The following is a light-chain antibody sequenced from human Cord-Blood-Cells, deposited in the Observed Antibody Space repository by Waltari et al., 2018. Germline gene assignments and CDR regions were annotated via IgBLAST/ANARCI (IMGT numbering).Light chain of an antibody. Sequence: DIQMTQSPSSLSASVGDRVTITCRASQGISNYLAWYQQQPEKVPKLLIYAASTLQSVVPSRFSDSGSGTDFTLSSSSLHPEHVATYYCQKYNSAPYAFGHGTKLEIK. V-gene: IGKV1-27*01. CDR3: QKYNSAPYA. J-gene: IGKJ2*01. CDR1: QGISNY. CDR2: AAS.